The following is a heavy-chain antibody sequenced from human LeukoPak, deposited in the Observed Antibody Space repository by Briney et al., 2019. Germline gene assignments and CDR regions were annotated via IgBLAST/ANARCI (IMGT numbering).Heavy chain of an antibody. CDR3: ASGGYRHQLYGSGSYSSYYFDY. CDR1: GFTFSNYG. Sequence: GRSLRLSCAASGFTFSNYGMHWVRQAPGKGLDWVAVIWYDGSNKYYADSVKGRFTISRDNSNNTLFLQMNSLRADDSSVYYCASGGYRHQLYGSGSYSSYYFDYWGEGTLGTVSS. CDR2: IWYDGSNK. J-gene: IGHJ4*02. V-gene: IGHV3-33*01. D-gene: IGHD3-10*01.